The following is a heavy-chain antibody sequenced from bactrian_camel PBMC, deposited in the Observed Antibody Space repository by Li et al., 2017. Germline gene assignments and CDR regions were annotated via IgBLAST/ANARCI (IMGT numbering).Heavy chain of an antibody. J-gene: IGHJ4*01. CDR3: AARKSAGGNWRRTIDYDY. D-gene: IGHD1*01. CDR2: VSTYGGSP. V-gene: IGHV3S25*01. Sequence: QLVESGGGSVQAGGSLRLACAASGLTYSGRCIAWFRHVPGKEREGVAAVSTYGGSPVYADAVKGRFTITRNVANDAVTLQMNVLKPEDSATYYCAARKSAGGNWRRTIDYDYWGQGTQVTVS. CDR1: GLTYSGRC.